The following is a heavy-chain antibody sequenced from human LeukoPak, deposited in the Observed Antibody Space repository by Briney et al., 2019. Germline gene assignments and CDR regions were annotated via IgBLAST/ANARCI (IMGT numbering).Heavy chain of an antibody. CDR3: ARVSSGWPFDF. D-gene: IGHD6-19*01. Sequence: PGGSLRLSCAASGFTFSSYAMSWVRQAPGQGLEWVSLISTSGGRTYYADSVKGRFTISRGNSKNTLYLQMNSLRAEDTAVYYCARVSSGWPFDFWGQGTLVAVSS. CDR2: ISTSGGRT. J-gene: IGHJ4*02. CDR1: GFTFSSYA. V-gene: IGHV3-23*01.